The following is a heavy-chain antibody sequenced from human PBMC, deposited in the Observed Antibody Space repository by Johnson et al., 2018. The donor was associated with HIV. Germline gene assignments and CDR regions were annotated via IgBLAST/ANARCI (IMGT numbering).Heavy chain of an antibody. CDR1: GFTFSSYW. V-gene: IGHV3-74*02. CDR2: INSDGSST. D-gene: IGHD3-10*01. CDR3: ARGGFGEWAAFDI. Sequence: EMQLVESGGGLVQPGGSLRLSCAASGFTFSSYWMHWVRQAPGKGLVWVSRINSDGSSTSYADSVKGRFTISRDNSKNTLYLQMNSLRAEDTAVYYCARGGFGEWAAFDIWGQGTMVTVSS. J-gene: IGHJ3*02.